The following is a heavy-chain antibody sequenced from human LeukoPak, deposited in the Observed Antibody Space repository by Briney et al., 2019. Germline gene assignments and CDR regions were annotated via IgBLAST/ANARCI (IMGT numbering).Heavy chain of an antibody. V-gene: IGHV4-38-2*02. CDR2: IYYSGST. J-gene: IGHJ4*02. Sequence: ETLSLTCTVSGYSISSGYYWGWIRQPPGKGLEWIGYIYYSGSTNYNPSLKSRVTISVDTSKNQFSLKLSSVTAADTAVYYCARRAHSSGSPYYFDYWGQGTLVTVSS. CDR3: ARRAHSSGSPYYFDY. D-gene: IGHD5-18*01. CDR1: GYSISSGYY.